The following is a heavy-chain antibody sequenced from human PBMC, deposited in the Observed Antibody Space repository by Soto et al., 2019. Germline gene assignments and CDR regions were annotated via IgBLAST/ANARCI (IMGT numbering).Heavy chain of an antibody. V-gene: IGHV1-18*01. CDR1: GYSFNTYG. CDR3: GRKGCTGDCYLLDX. CDR2: ISTDTGNA. D-gene: IGHD2-21*02. Sequence: ASVKVSCKASGYSFNTYGIQWVRRAPGQGLEWMGWISTDTGNANYAQKIQDRVTMTRDKVTSTVYMELRRLTSDDTAVYYCGRKGCTGDCYLLDXCGQGTLVTVSS. J-gene: IGHJ5*02.